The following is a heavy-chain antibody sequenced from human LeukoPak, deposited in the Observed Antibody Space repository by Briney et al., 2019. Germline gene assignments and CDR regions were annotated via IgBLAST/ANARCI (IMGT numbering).Heavy chain of an antibody. Sequence: GESLRLSCGASGFTFRSYAMTWVRQAPGKGLEWVSGICGRGDSTYYADSVKGRFTISRDNSKDTLYLQMNSLRAEDTAVYYCAKAYYYGSGSFYIGLDYWGQGTLVTVSS. J-gene: IGHJ4*02. CDR2: ICGRGDST. D-gene: IGHD3-10*01. V-gene: IGHV3-23*01. CDR3: AKAYYYGSGSFYIGLDY. CDR1: GFTFRSYA.